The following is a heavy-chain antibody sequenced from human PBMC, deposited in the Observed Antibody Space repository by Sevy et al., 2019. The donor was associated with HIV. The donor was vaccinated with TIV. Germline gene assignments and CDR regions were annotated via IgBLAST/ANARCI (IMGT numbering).Heavy chain of an antibody. V-gene: IGHV3-30*18. CDR2: ISYDGSNK. CDR1: GFTFSSYG. Sequence: GGSLRLSCAASGFTFSSYGMHWVRQAPGKGLEWVALISYDGSNKYYADSVKGRFTISRDNSKNTLYLQMNSLRAEDTAVYYCAKDGAPHYYDSSGYFGSWGQGTLVTVSS. D-gene: IGHD3-22*01. CDR3: AKDGAPHYYDSSGYFGS. J-gene: IGHJ4*02.